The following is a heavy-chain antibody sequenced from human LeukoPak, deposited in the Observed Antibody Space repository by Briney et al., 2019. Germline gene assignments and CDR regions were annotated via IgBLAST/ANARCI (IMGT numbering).Heavy chain of an antibody. CDR2: ISSSSSYI. CDR3: AREGRLLGYFDY. D-gene: IGHD2-15*01. V-gene: IGHV3-21*01. Sequence: GGSLRLSCAASGFTFSSYSMNWVRQAPGKGLEWVSSISSSSSYIYYADSVKGRFTISRDNAKNSLYLQMNSLRAEDTAVYYCAREGRLLGYFDYWGQGTLVTVSS. J-gene: IGHJ4*02. CDR1: GFTFSSYS.